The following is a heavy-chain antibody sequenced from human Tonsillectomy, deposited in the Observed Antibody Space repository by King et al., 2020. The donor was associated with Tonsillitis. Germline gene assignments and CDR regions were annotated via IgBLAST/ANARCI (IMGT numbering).Heavy chain of an antibody. Sequence: VQLAESGGDVVQPGRSLRLSCAASGFTFSSHGMHWVRQAPGKGLEWVAVISDDGSYKYYSDSVKGRFTISRDNSKNTLYLQMNSLRAEDTAVYYCAKGCSTGTICFLIDYWGQGTLVTVSS. V-gene: IGHV3-30*18. J-gene: IGHJ4*02. CDR3: AKGCSTGTICFLIDY. CDR1: GFTFSSHG. CDR2: ISDDGSYK. D-gene: IGHD1-7*01.